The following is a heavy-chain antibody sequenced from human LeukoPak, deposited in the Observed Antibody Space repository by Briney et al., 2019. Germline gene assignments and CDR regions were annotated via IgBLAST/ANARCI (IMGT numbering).Heavy chain of an antibody. D-gene: IGHD5-18*01. CDR3: ARKRGYSYGYGFDY. CDR2: ISYDGSNK. V-gene: IGHV3-30*04. CDR1: GFTFSSYA. Sequence: GRSLRLSCAASGFTFSSYAMHWVRQAPGKGLEWVAVISYDGSNKYYADSVKCRFTISRDNSKNTLYLQMNSLRAEDTAVYYCARKRGYSYGYGFDYWGQGTLVTVSS. J-gene: IGHJ4*02.